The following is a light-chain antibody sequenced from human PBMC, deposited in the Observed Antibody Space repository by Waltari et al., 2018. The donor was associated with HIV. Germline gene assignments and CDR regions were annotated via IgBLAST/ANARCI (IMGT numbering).Light chain of an antibody. CDR2: GAS. CDR3: QQYGNSPET. J-gene: IGKJ1*01. V-gene: IGKV3-20*01. CDR1: QIVSSAY. Sequence: EIVLTQSPGTLSLLHGETGTHQCRASQIVSSAYLAWYQQKPGQAPRLLIYGASTRATGVPDRFSGSGFGTDFTLTISRLEPEDFAVYYCQQYGNSPETFGQGARVEI.